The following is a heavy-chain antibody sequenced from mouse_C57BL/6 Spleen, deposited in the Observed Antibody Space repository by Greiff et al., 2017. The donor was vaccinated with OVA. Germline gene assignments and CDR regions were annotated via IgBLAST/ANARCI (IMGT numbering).Heavy chain of an antibody. V-gene: IGHV1-39*01. CDR2: INPNYGTT. CDR3: ARTSLMVTTLDY. J-gene: IGHJ4*01. Sequence: VQLQQSGPELVKPGASVKVSCKASGYSFTDYNMNWVKQSNGKSLEWIGVINPNYGTTSYNQKFKGKATLTVNQSSSTAYMQLNSLTSEDSAVYCCARTSLMVTTLDYWGQGTSVTVSS. D-gene: IGHD2-2*01. CDR1: GYSFTDYN.